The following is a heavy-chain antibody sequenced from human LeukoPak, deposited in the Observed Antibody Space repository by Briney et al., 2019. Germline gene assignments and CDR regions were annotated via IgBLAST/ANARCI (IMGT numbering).Heavy chain of an antibody. CDR3: ARFTGVGAPYYYYYMGV. CDR2: IIPIFGTA. J-gene: IGHJ6*03. Sequence: ASVKVSCKASGGTFSSYAISWVRQAPGQGLEWMGGIIPIFGTANYAQKFQGRVTITTDESTSTAYMELSSLRSEDTAVYYCARFTGVGAPYYYYYMGVWGKGTTVTVSS. CDR1: GGTFSSYA. V-gene: IGHV1-69*05. D-gene: IGHD1-26*01.